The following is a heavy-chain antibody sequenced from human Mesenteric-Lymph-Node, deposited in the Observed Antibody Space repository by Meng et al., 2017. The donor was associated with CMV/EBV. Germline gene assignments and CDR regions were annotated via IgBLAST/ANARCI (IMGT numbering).Heavy chain of an antibody. CDR3: VPGVGSGSSNWFDP. D-gene: IGHD3-10*01. Sequence: QVQLQQWGAGLLQPSETLSLSCAVYGGSFSGYYWNWIRQPPGKGLEWIGEIHHSGSTNYNPSLKSRVTISVDTSKNQFSLKVTSVTAADTAVYYCVPGVGSGSSNWFDPWGQGTLVTVSS. J-gene: IGHJ5*02. CDR2: IHHSGST. V-gene: IGHV4-34*01. CDR1: GGSFSGYY.